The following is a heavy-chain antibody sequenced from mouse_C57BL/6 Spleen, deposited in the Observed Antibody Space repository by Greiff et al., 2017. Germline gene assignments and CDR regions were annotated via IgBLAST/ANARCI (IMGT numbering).Heavy chain of an antibody. Sequence: QVQLQQPGAELVKPGASVKMSCTASGYTFTSYWITWVKQRPGQGLEWIGDIYPGSGSTNYNEKFKSKATLTVDTSYSTAYMQLSSLTSEDSAVYYCARGGYGSSYRYFDVWGTGTTVTVSS. CDR3: ARGGYGSSYRYFDV. J-gene: IGHJ1*03. D-gene: IGHD1-1*01. V-gene: IGHV1-55*01. CDR1: GYTFTSYW. CDR2: IYPGSGST.